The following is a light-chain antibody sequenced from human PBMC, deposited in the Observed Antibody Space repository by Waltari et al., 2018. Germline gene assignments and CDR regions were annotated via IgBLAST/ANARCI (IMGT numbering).Light chain of an antibody. CDR2: AAS. CDR3: QQSYSIPRT. CDR1: QSISSY. V-gene: IGKV1-39*01. Sequence: DIQMTQSPTSLSASVGGRVTITCRAIQSISSYLNWYQQKSGKDAKVLIYAASSLQSGVPSRFSGSGSGTDFTLTISSLQPEDFATYYCQQSYSIPRTFGPGTKVDIK. J-gene: IGKJ3*01.